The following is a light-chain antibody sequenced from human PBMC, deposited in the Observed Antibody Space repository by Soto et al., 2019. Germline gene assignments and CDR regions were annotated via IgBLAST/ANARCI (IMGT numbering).Light chain of an antibody. CDR1: QSVSASF. CDR3: QQYVASPWT. CDR2: GAS. Sequence: EIVLTQSPGTLSLSPGETATLSCRTSQSVSASFLAWYQQKPGQAPRLLNFGASNRAAGVPDRLSGSGSGTDFTLTINRLEPEDLAVYYCQQYVASPWTFGQGTKVEIK. V-gene: IGKV3-20*01. J-gene: IGKJ1*01.